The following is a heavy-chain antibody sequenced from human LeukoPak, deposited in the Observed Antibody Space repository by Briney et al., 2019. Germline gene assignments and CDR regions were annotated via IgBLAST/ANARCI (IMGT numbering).Heavy chain of an antibody. Sequence: SGPTLVKPTQTLTLTCTFAGFPLSTSGVGVGWIRQPPGKALEWLALIYWDDDKRYSPSLKSRLTITKDTSKNQVVLTMTNMDPVDTATYYCAHLTREAYDYVWGSYRLSDYYGMDVWGQGTTVTVSS. CDR1: GFPLSTSGVG. V-gene: IGHV2-5*02. CDR2: IYWDDDK. CDR3: AHLTREAYDYVWGSYRLSDYYGMDV. J-gene: IGHJ6*02. D-gene: IGHD3-16*02.